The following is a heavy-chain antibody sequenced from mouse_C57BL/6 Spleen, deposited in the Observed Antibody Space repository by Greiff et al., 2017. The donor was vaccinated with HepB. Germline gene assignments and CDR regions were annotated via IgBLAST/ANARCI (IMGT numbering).Heavy chain of an antibody. CDR2: ISYDGSN. CDR3: AREELTGIYFDY. D-gene: IGHD4-1*01. J-gene: IGHJ2*01. CDR1: GYSITSGYY. V-gene: IGHV3-6*01. Sequence: EVKVEESGPGLVKPSQSLSLTCSVTGYSITSGYYWNWIRQFPGNNLEWMGYISYDGSNNYNPSLKNRISITRDTSKNQFFLKLNSVTTEDTATYYCAREELTGIYFDYWGQGTTLTVSS.